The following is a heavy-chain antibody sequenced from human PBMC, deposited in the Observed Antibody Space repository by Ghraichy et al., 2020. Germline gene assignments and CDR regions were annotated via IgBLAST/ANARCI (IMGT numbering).Heavy chain of an antibody. J-gene: IGHJ4*02. CDR1: GGSLSSSSYY. Sequence: SETLSLTCTVSGGSLSSSSYYWGWIRQPPGKGLEWIGSIYYSGSTYYNPSLKSRVTISVDTSKNQFALKLSAVTAADTAVYYCARVSMGNFDYWGQGTLVTVSS. CDR2: IYYSGST. V-gene: IGHV4-39*06. D-gene: IGHD1-26*01. CDR3: ARVSMGNFDY.